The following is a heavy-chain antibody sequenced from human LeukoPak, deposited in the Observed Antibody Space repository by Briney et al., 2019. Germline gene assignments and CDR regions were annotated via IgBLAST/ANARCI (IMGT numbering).Heavy chain of an antibody. J-gene: IGHJ4*02. CDR2: LNPNSGVT. Sequence: ASVKVSCKASGYNLIAYYIHWVRQAPGQGLEWMGWLNPNSGVTNYAQKFQGRVTITRDTSISTAYMELSSLRSDDTAVYYCARGNAMATIRVTDYWGQGTLVTVSS. CDR3: ARGNAMATIRVTDY. CDR1: GYNLIAYY. D-gene: IGHD5-24*01. V-gene: IGHV1-2*02.